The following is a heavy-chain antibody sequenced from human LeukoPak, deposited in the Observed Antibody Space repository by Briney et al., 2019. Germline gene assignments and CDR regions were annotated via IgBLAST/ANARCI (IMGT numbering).Heavy chain of an antibody. CDR2: IIPIFGTA. J-gene: IGHJ6*02. CDR1: GGTFSSYA. D-gene: IGHD3-3*02. Sequence: SVKVSCKASGGTFSSYAISWVRQAPGQGLEWMGGIIPIFGTANYAQKFQGRVTITADESTSTAYMELSSLRSEDTAVYYCATVGLPHFNYYGMDVWGQGTTVTVSS. V-gene: IGHV1-69*13. CDR3: ATVGLPHFNYYGMDV.